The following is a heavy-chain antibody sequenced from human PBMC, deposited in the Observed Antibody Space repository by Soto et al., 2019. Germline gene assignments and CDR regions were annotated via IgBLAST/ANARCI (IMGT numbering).Heavy chain of an antibody. V-gene: IGHV1-69*01. D-gene: IGHD3-3*01. CDR1: GGTFSSYA. Sequence: QVQLVQSGAEVKKPGSSVKVSCKASGGTFSSYAISWVRQAPGQGLEWMGGIIPIFGTANYEQKFQGRVTITADESTSTAYMELSSLRSEDTAVYYCARSRGEYYDFWSGYYPYYYYGMDVWGQGTTVTVSS. J-gene: IGHJ6*02. CDR2: IIPIFGTA. CDR3: ARSRGEYYDFWSGYYPYYYYGMDV.